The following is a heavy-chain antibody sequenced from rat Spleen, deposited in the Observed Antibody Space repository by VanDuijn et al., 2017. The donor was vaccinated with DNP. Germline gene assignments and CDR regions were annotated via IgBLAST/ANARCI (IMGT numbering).Heavy chain of an antibody. D-gene: IGHD1-10*01. CDR1: GFSFSNYY. Sequence: EVQLVGSGGGLVQPGRSLRLSCVASGFSFSNYYMAWVRQAPTKGLEWVAAISTGGGNTYYRDSVKGRFTISRDNAKSTLYLQMNSLRSEDTATYYCARIDNNPFDYWGQGVMVTVSS. V-gene: IGHV5-25*01. CDR2: ISTGGGNT. J-gene: IGHJ2*01. CDR3: ARIDNNPFDY.